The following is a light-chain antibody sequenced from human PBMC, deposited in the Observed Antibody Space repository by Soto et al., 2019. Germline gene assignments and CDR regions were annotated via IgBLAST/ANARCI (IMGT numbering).Light chain of an antibody. Sequence: LTQPPSATGSPGQSVAISCTGTSSDVGGYNYVSWYQQHPAKAPKLMIYEVNKRPSGVPDRFSGSKSGNTASLTVSGLQAEDEADYYCSSYAGSSNVFGTGTKVTV. J-gene: IGLJ1*01. CDR1: SSDVGGYNY. V-gene: IGLV2-8*01. CDR3: SSYAGSSNV. CDR2: EVN.